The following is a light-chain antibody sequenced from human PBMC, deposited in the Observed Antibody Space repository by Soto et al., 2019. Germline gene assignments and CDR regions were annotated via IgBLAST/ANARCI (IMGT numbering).Light chain of an antibody. CDR2: AAS. Sequence: DIQMTQSPTPLSASVGDRVTITRRASQGIRNFVAWYQQKPGKAPKLLIYAASTLQSGVPSRFSGSGSGTDFTLTINSLQPEDVATYSCQKYSSVPVFGPGTKVEIK. CDR1: QGIRNF. J-gene: IGKJ3*01. V-gene: IGKV1-27*01. CDR3: QKYSSVPV.